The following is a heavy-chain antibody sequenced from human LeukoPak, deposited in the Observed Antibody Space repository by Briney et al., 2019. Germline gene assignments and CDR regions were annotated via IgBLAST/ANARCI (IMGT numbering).Heavy chain of an antibody. Sequence: PGGSLRLSCAASGFSFSSYWMSWVRQAPGKGLEWVANINQDGSGEYYVDSVKGRFTISRDNAKNSLYLQMNSLRAEDTALYYCAKDTGYYYDSSGYYYFDYWGQGTLVTVSS. CDR1: GFSFSSYW. CDR3: AKDTGYYYDSSGYYYFDY. V-gene: IGHV3-7*03. J-gene: IGHJ4*02. D-gene: IGHD3-22*01. CDR2: INQDGSGE.